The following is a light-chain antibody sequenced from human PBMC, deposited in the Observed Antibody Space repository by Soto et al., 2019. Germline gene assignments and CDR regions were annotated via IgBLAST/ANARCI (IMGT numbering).Light chain of an antibody. V-gene: IGKV3-20*01. J-gene: IGKJ1*01. CDR3: QQYGRSPWT. CDR2: GAS. Sequence: IVLTQSPGTLSLSPGERATLSCRASESVSSSYLALYQQKPGQAPRLLIYGASSRATGIPDRFSGSGSGTDFTLTISRLEPEGFAVYYCQQYGRSPWTFGQGTKVDIK. CDR1: ESVSSSY.